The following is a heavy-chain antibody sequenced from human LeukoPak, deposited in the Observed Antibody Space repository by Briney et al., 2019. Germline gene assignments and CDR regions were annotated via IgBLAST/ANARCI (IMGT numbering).Heavy chain of an antibody. J-gene: IGHJ4*02. D-gene: IGHD6-19*01. CDR2: INHSGST. Sequence: SETLSLTCAVYGGSFSGYYWSWIRQPPGKGLEWIGEINHSGSTNYNPSLKSRVTISVDTSKNQFSLKLSSVTAADTAVYYCARVLAVARWDYWGQGTLVTVSS. CDR1: GGSFSGYY. CDR3: ARVLAVARWDY. V-gene: IGHV4-34*01.